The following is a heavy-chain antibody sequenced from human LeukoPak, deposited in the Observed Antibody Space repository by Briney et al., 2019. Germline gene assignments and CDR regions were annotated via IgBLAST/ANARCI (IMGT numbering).Heavy chain of an antibody. Sequence: GGSLRLSCAASGFIFSNYWMSWVRQAPGKGLEWVANIKHDGSEKYYVDSVRGRFTISRDNAKNSLYLQMNSLRAEDTTVYYCARDTATYWGQGTLVTVSS. D-gene: IGHD5-18*01. CDR2: IKHDGSEK. J-gene: IGHJ4*02. CDR1: GFIFSNYW. CDR3: ARDTATY. V-gene: IGHV3-7*01.